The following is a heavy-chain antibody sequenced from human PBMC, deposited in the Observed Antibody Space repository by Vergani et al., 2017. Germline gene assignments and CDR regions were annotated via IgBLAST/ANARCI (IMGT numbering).Heavy chain of an antibody. Sequence: QVQLQESGPGLVKPSETLSLTCTVSGGSISSYYWSCIRQPAGKGLEWIGRIYTSGSTNYNPSLNSRVTMSVDTSKNQFSLKLSSVTAADTAVYYCARDKTVGSYGVGYFDLWGRGTLVTVS. CDR3: ARDKTVGSYGVGYFDL. J-gene: IGHJ2*01. D-gene: IGHD1-26*01. CDR1: GGSISSYY. V-gene: IGHV4-4*07. CDR2: IYTSGST.